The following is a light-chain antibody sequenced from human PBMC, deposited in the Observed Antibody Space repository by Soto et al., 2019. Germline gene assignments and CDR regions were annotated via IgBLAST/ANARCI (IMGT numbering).Light chain of an antibody. V-gene: IGLV2-23*01. Sequence: QSVLTQPASVSGSPGQSITISCTGTSSDVGSYNLVSWYQQHPGKAPKLIIYEGTKRPSGISNRFSGSKSGNTASLTISGLQAEDEADYYCCSHAGSTTVFGGGTKVTVL. J-gene: IGLJ3*02. CDR1: SSDVGSYNL. CDR2: EGT. CDR3: CSHAGSTTV.